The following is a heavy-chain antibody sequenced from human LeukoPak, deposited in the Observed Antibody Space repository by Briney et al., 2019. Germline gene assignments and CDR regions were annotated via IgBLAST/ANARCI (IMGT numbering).Heavy chain of an antibody. CDR1: GGTFSSYA. D-gene: IGHD6-19*01. Sequence: GASVKVSCKASGGTFSSYAISWVRQAPGQGLEWMGRIIPILGIANYAQKFQGRVTITADKSTSTAYMELSSLRSEDTAVYYCARSTQQWLVRTTVDYWGQGTLVTVSS. J-gene: IGHJ4*02. CDR2: IIPILGIA. CDR3: ARSTQQWLVRTTVDY. V-gene: IGHV1-69*04.